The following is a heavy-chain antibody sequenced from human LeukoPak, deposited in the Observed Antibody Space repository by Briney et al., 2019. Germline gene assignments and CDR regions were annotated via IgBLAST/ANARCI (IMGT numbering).Heavy chain of an antibody. Sequence: PSETLSLTCAVYGGSFSGYYWSWIRQPPGKGLEWIGEINHSGSTNYNPSLKSRVTISVDTSKNQFSLKLSSVTAADTAVYYCARIWFIVAGTRARYNWFDPWGQGTLVTVSS. CDR2: INHSGST. J-gene: IGHJ5*02. CDR1: GGSFSGYY. V-gene: IGHV4-34*01. CDR3: ARIWFIVAGTRARYNWFDP. D-gene: IGHD6-19*01.